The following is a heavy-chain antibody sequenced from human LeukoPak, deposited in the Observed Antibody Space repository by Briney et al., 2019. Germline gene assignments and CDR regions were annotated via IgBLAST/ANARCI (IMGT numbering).Heavy chain of an antibody. CDR1: GFTFDDYA. CDR2: ISWDGGST. V-gene: IGHV3-43*01. CDR3: AKDGYDSSDYYFDY. J-gene: IGHJ4*02. Sequence: PGGSLRLSCAASGFTFDDYAMHWVRQAPGKGLEWVSLISWDGGSTYYADSVKGRFTISRDNSKNSLYLQMNSLRTEDTALYYCAKDGYDSSDYYFDYWGQGTLVTVSS. D-gene: IGHD3-22*01.